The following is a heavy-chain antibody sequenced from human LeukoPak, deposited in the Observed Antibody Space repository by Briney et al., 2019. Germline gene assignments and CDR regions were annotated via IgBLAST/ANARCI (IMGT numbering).Heavy chain of an antibody. Sequence: PGGSLRLSCAASGFTFSSYSMSWVRQGPGKGLEWVSSISSSSTFIYYADSVKGRFTISRDNAKNSLYLQMNSLRAEDTAVYYCARDPSSPATPWYFDLWGRGTLVTVSS. CDR2: ISSSSTFI. CDR1: GFTFSSYS. V-gene: IGHV3-21*01. J-gene: IGHJ2*01. CDR3: ARDPSSPATPWYFDL. D-gene: IGHD6-25*01.